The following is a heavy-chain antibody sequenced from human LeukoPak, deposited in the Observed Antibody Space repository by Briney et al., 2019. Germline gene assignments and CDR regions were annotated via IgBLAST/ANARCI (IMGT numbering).Heavy chain of an antibody. CDR2: IYTSGST. J-gene: IGHJ4*02. D-gene: IGHD6-13*01. Sequence: SETLSLTCTVSGGSISSYYWSWIRQPAGEGLEWIGRIYTSGSTNYNPSLKSRVTISVDTSKNQFSLKLSSVTAADTAVYYCASSSSSWNFDYWGQGTLVTVSS. CDR3: ASSSSSWNFDY. V-gene: IGHV4-4*07. CDR1: GGSISSYY.